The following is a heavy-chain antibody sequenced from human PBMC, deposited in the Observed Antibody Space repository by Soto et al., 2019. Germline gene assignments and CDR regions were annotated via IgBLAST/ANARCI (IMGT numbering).Heavy chain of an antibody. Sequence: PGGSLRLSCAGSGFTFRSYGLHWGRQSPCKGLEWVAVVSGGGETTYYADSVKGRSTISRDNSKNMMYMQMDSLRPEDTAVYYCAKEADIVIGPVAGPVAFSFDLWGQGTLVTVSS. CDR1: GFTFRSYG. CDR2: VSGGGETT. D-gene: IGHD2-2*01. V-gene: IGHV3-30*18. J-gene: IGHJ4*02. CDR3: AKEADIVIGPVAGPVAFSFDL.